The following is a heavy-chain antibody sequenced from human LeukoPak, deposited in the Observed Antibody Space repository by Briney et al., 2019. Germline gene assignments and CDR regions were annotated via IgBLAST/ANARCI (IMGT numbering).Heavy chain of an antibody. Sequence: VGSLRLSCAASGFTFSSYSMNWVRQAPGKGLEWVSYISSSSSTIYYADSVKGRFTISRDNAKNSLYLQMNSLRAEDTAVYYCATLPVVPAARSLYYYYYYMDVWGKGTTVTVSS. V-gene: IGHV3-48*01. CDR1: GFTFSSYS. D-gene: IGHD2-2*01. J-gene: IGHJ6*03. CDR3: ATLPVVPAARSLYYYYYYMDV. CDR2: ISSSSSTI.